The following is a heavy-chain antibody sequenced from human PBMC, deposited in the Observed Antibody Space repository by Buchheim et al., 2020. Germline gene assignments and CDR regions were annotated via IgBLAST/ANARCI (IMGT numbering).Heavy chain of an antibody. CDR3: ARDQQRGYSFAGYYGMDV. CDR2: IHYSGST. Sequence: QVQLQESGPGLVKPSQTLSLTCTVSGGSTSSGGYYWSWIRQHPGKGLEWNGYIHYSGSTYYNPSLKRRVPISVDTSKKQVSLKLSSVTAADTAVYYCARDQQRGYSFAGYYGMDVWGQGTT. D-gene: IGHD5-18*01. J-gene: IGHJ6*02. CDR1: GGSTSSGGYY. V-gene: IGHV4-31*03.